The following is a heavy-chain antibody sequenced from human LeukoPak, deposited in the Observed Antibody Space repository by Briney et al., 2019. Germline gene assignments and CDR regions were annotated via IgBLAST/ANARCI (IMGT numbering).Heavy chain of an antibody. V-gene: IGHV1-2*02. D-gene: IGHD5-18*01. CDR1: GYTFTGYY. Sequence: ASVKVSCKASGYTFTGYYMPWVRQAPGQGLEWMGWINPNSGGTNYAQKFQGRVTMTRDTSISTAYMELSRLRSDDTAVYYCARCGSAAMGENWFDPWGQGTLVTVSS. J-gene: IGHJ5*02. CDR2: INPNSGGT. CDR3: ARCGSAAMGENWFDP.